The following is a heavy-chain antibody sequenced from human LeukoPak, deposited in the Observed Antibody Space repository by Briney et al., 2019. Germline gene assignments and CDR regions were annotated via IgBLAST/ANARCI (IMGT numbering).Heavy chain of an antibody. CDR3: ARVGSPWGSSDVFYV. CDR2: TYYTSKWYN. V-gene: IGHV6-1*01. CDR1: GDSVSSSSAT. Sequence: SQTLSLTCAISGDSVSSSSATWNWIRQSPSRGLEWLGRTYYTSKWYNDYAVSVKSLITINPDTPKNHFSLQLNSVTPEDTAVFFCARVGSPWGSSDVFYVGGKGKMVTVS. J-gene: IGHJ3*01. D-gene: IGHD7-27*01.